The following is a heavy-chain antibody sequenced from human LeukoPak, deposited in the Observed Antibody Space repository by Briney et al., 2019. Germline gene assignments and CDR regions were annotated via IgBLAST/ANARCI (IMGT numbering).Heavy chain of an antibody. J-gene: IGHJ4*02. V-gene: IGHV4-4*02. Sequence: PSGSLSLTCGGSGGFITSTNWCSWVRQPSRQGLEWFGEVLLARPTHYNPSLSSRVIMALDTSKNHRSLKLTSVTAADTAVYYCSRENGAFSPFGYWGQGTLVTVPS. D-gene: IGHD2-8*01. CDR3: SRENGAFSPFGY. CDR2: VLLARPT. CDR1: GGFITSTNW.